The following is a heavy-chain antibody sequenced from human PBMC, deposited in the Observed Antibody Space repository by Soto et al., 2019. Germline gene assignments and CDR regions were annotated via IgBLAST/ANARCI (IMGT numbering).Heavy chain of an antibody. Sequence: QVQLQQWGAGLLKPSETLSLTCAVYGGSFSGYYWSWIRQPPGKGLEWIGEINHSGSTNYNPSLKRRVTISVDTSKNQFSLKLSSATAADTAVYYCARAAKWYDSSCYGMSYFDYWGQGTLVTVSS. CDR2: INHSGST. D-gene: IGHD3-22*01. V-gene: IGHV4-34*01. CDR1: GGSFSGYY. J-gene: IGHJ4*02. CDR3: ARAAKWYDSSCYGMSYFDY.